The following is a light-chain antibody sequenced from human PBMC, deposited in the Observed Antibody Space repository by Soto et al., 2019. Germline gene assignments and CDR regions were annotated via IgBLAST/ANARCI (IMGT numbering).Light chain of an antibody. CDR3: QQYNHYPLT. CDR2: GAS. Sequence: IQMTQSPSSVSASVGDSVTITCRASQLISSWLAWYQVKPGKAPKLVVYGASNRESGVPSRFTGSESGTLFTLTVSSLQPDDFATYYCQQYNHYPLTFGPGTKVDVK. V-gene: IGKV1-12*02. CDR1: QLISSW. J-gene: IGKJ3*01.